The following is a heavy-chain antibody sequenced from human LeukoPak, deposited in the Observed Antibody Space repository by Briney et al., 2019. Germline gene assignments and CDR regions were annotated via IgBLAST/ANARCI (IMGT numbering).Heavy chain of an antibody. CDR3: ARVDSTYDSSASFDY. CDR1: GLTFRSYW. D-gene: IGHD3-22*01. CDR2: IKQDGSEK. Sequence: GGALRLSCAASGLTFRSYWMTWGRQAPGKGLEWVANIKQDGSEKYYVDSVKGRFTISRDNAKNSLYLQMNSLRAEDTAVYYCARVDSTYDSSASFDYWGQGTLLTVSS. J-gene: IGHJ4*02. V-gene: IGHV3-7*01.